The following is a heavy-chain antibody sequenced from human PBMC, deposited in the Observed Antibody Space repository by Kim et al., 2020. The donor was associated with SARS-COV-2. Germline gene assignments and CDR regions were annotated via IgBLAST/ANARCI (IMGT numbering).Heavy chain of an antibody. CDR3: ARERRTNRLLSDYSFAY. J-gene: IGHJ4*02. Sequence: LKSRVTIAVDTSKNQFSLKLSSVTAADTAVYYCARERRTNRLLSDYSFAYWGQGTLVTVSS. V-gene: IGHV4-30-2*04. D-gene: IGHD3-10*01.